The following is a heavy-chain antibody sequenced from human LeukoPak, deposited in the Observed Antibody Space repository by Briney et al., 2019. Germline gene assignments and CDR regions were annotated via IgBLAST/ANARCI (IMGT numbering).Heavy chain of an antibody. CDR3: ARGAMVRGVTTYYFDY. Sequence: SETLSLTCTVSGGSLSSGDYYWSWIRQPPGTGLEWIGYIYYSGSTYYNPSLKSRVTISVDTSKNQFSLKLSSVTAADTAVYYCARGAMVRGVTTYYFDYWGQGTLVTVSS. V-gene: IGHV4-30-4*01. CDR2: IYYSGST. J-gene: IGHJ4*02. CDR1: GGSLSSGDYY. D-gene: IGHD3-10*01.